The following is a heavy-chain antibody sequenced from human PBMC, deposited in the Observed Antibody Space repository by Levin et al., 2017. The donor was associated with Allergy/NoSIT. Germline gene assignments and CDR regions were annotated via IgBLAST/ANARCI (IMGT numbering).Heavy chain of an antibody. CDR3: AGLSTVVTNYFDY. V-gene: IGHV4-34*01. D-gene: IGHD4-23*01. Sequence: SETLSLTCAVYGGSFSGYYWSWIRQPPGKGLEWIGEINHSGSTNYNPSLKSRVTISVDTSKNQFSLKLSSVTAADTAVYYCAGLSTVVTNYFDYWGQGTLVTVSS. CDR2: INHSGST. CDR1: GGSFSGYY. J-gene: IGHJ4*02.